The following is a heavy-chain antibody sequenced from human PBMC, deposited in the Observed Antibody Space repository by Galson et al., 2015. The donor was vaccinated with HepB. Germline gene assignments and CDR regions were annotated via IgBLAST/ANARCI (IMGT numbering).Heavy chain of an antibody. CDR2: ISGSGGST. CDR1: GFTFSSYA. V-gene: IGHV3-23*01. J-gene: IGHJ4*02. D-gene: IGHD6-19*01. Sequence: SLRLSCAASGFTFSSYAMSWVRQAPGKGLEWVSAISGSGGSTYYADSVKGRFTISRDNSKNTLYLQMNSLRAEDTAVYYCAKDWSIAVAGALFDYWGQGTLVTVSS. CDR3: AKDWSIAVAGALFDY.